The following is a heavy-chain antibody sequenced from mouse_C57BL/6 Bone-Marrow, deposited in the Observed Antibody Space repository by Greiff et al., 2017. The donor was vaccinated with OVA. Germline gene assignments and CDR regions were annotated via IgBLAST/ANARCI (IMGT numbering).Heavy chain of an antibody. CDR3: ARGIYYSYDGAMDY. CDR1: GYTFTSSG. Sequence: VKLMESGAELARPGASVKLSCKASGYTFTSSGISWVKQSTGQGLEWLGEIYPRSGNNYYNEKFKGQAPLTADKSSSTAYMELRSLTSEDSTVYFCARGIYYSYDGAMDYGGKGTSVTVSS. V-gene: IGHV1-81*01. D-gene: IGHD2-12*01. J-gene: IGHJ4*01. CDR2: IYPRSGNN.